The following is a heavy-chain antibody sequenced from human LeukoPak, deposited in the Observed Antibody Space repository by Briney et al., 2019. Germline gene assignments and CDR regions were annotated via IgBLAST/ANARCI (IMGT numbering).Heavy chain of an antibody. CDR3: AKTHGDYDGGY. CDR2: ISYDGSNK. CDR1: GFTFSSYA. D-gene: IGHD4-17*01. V-gene: IGHV3-30-3*02. Sequence: PGRSLRLSCAASGFTFSSYAMHWVRQAPGKGLEWVAVISYDGSNKYYADSVKGRFTISRDNSKNTLYLQMNSLRAEDTAVYYCAKTHGDYDGGYWGQGTLVTVSS. J-gene: IGHJ4*02.